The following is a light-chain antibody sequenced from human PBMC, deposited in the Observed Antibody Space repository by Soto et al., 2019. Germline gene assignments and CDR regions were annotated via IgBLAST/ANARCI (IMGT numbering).Light chain of an antibody. CDR2: SND. V-gene: IGLV1-44*01. CDR1: SSNIGSNS. Sequence: QSVLTQPPSASGTPGQTVTISCSGSSSNIGSNSVNWYRHVPGTAPKLLIYSNDLRPSGVPDRFSGSKSGTSVSLAISGLQSEDAGYYYCAVWDDSLNGAVFGGGTQLPVL. CDR3: AVWDDSLNGAV. J-gene: IGLJ7*01.